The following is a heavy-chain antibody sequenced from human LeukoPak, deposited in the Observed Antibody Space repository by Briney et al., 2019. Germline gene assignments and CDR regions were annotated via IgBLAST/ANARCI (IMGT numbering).Heavy chain of an antibody. CDR2: INHSGST. CDR1: GGSFSGYH. J-gene: IGHJ5*02. V-gene: IGHV4-34*01. D-gene: IGHD6-19*01. Sequence: SETLSLTCTVCGGSFSGYHYMWIRKSPERGLEWIGEINHSGSTIYNPSLKSRLTISLDTSKNYVSLKMSSVTAADTAVYYCARARPSREYSSGWYGNWFDPWGQGTLVTVSS. CDR3: ARARPSREYSSGWYGNWFDP.